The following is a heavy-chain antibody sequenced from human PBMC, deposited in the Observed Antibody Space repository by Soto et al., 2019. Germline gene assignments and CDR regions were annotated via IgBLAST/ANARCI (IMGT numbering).Heavy chain of an antibody. CDR1: GGSISSYY. CDR2: IYYSGST. CDR3: ARGGGYYAFDI. V-gene: IGHV4-59*01. Sequence: QVQLQESGPGLVKPSETLSLTCTVSGGSISSYYWSWIRQPPGKGLEWIGYIYYSGSTNYNPSLKSRVTISVDTSKNQFSLKLSSVTAADTAVYYCARGGGYYAFDIWGQGTMVTVSS. J-gene: IGHJ3*02. D-gene: IGHD2-21*01.